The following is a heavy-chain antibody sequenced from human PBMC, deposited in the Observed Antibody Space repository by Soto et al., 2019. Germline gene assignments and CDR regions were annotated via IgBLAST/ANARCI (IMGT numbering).Heavy chain of an antibody. Sequence: QVQLVQSGAEVKKPGSSVKVSCKASGGTFSSYTISWVRQAPGQGLEWMGRIIPILGIANYAPKFQGRVTITADKSTSTAYMELSSLRSEDTAVYYCARGAPRGGVIVIRDYYFDYWGQGTLVTVSS. CDR3: ARGAPRGGVIVIRDYYFDY. CDR2: IIPILGIA. J-gene: IGHJ4*02. CDR1: GGTFSSYT. V-gene: IGHV1-69*02. D-gene: IGHD3-16*02.